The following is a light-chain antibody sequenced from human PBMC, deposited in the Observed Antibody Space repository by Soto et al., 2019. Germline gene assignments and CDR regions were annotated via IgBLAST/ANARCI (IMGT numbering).Light chain of an antibody. CDR2: DAY. CDR3: QQYNSPWT. CDR1: QDIGNS. J-gene: IGKJ1*01. V-gene: IGKV1-33*01. Sequence: DIQMTQSPPSLSASVGDRVTITCQASQDIGNSLNWFQHKPGKAPNLVIYDAYNLEIGVPSRFSGSGSGTDFTLTISSLQPDDFATYYCQQYNSPWTFGQGTKVEIK.